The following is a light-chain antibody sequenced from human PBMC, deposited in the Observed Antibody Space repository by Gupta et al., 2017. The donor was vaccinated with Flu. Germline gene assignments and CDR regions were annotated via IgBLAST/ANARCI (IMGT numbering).Light chain of an antibody. Sequence: PDFQSGTTKEKVNITWRGSQSSGTNLHWYQQKPNQSPKLLIKYASQSFSGVPSRFNGSGSGTDFTLTIQSLEADDAATYFCQQSTSLPWTFGQGTKVEIK. CDR1: QSSGTN. V-gene: IGKV6-21*01. J-gene: IGKJ1*01. CDR2: YAS. CDR3: QQSTSLPWT.